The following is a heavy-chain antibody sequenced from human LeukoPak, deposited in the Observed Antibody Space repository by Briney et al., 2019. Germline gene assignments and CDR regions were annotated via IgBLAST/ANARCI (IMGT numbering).Heavy chain of an antibody. Sequence: GGSLRLSCAASGFTFSSYWMHWVRQAPGKGLVWVSRINSDGSSTSYADSVKGRFTISRDNAKNTLYLQMNSLRAEDTAVYYCAREGCTNGVCYTYLDYWGQGTLVTVSS. CDR2: INSDGSST. CDR1: GFTFSSYW. V-gene: IGHV3-74*01. CDR3: AREGCTNGVCYTYLDY. D-gene: IGHD2-8*01. J-gene: IGHJ4*02.